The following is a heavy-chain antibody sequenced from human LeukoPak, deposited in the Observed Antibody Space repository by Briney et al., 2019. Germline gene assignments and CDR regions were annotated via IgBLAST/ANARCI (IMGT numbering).Heavy chain of an antibody. V-gene: IGHV4-39*01. CDR3: ASNEWSGYYFDY. Sequence: SETLSLTCTVSGGSISSSSYYWGWIRQSPGQGLEWIGSIYSSGSTYYNPSLRSRVTISIDTSKNQLSLKMSSVTAADTALYFCASNEWSGYYFDYWGQGTLVTVSS. CDR1: GGSISSSSYY. D-gene: IGHD3-3*01. J-gene: IGHJ4*02. CDR2: IYSSGST.